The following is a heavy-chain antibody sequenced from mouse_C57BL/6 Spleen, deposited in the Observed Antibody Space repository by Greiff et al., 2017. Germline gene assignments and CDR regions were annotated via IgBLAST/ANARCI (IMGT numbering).Heavy chain of an antibody. J-gene: IGHJ1*03. CDR2: ISSGSSTI. Sequence: EVQLQQSGGGLVKPGGSLKLSCAASGFTFSDYGMHWVRQAPEKGLEWVAYISSGSSTIYYADTVKGRFTISRDNAKNTLFLQMTSLRSEDTAMYYCARMAMYYYGSSYWYFDVWGTGTTVTVSS. V-gene: IGHV5-17*01. CDR3: ARMAMYYYGSSYWYFDV. CDR1: GFTFSDYG. D-gene: IGHD1-1*01.